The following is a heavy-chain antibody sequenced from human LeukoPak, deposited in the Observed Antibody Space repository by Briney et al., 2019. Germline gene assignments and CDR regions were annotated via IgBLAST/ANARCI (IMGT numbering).Heavy chain of an antibody. Sequence: GGSLRLSCVASGFTFSRHGMNWVRQAPGKGLEWVANIKQDGSEKYYVDSVKGRFTISRDNAKNSLYLQMNSLRAEDTAVYYCARDNDFWSGYYLDYWGQGTLVTVSS. V-gene: IGHV3-7*01. J-gene: IGHJ4*02. CDR2: IKQDGSEK. CDR3: ARDNDFWSGYYLDY. CDR1: GFTFSRHG. D-gene: IGHD3-3*01.